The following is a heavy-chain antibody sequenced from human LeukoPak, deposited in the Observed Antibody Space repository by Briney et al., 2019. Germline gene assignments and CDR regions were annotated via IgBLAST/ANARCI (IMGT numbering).Heavy chain of an antibody. J-gene: IGHJ4*02. CDR2: IRFDGSNE. D-gene: IGHD5-12*01. Sequence: PGGSLRLSCATSGFTFSSYGMHWVRQAPGKGLEWVAFIRFDGSNEYYADSVKGRFTISRDNSKNTLYLQMNSLRTEDTAMYYCAGWLRIDYWGQGTLVTVSS. V-gene: IGHV3-30*02. CDR1: GFTFSSYG. CDR3: AGWLRIDY.